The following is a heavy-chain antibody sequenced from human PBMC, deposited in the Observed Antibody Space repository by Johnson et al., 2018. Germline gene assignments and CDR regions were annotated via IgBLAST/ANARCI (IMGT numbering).Heavy chain of an antibody. Sequence: VQLVQSGGGLVQPGRSLRLSCAASGFTFDDYAMHWVRQAPGKGLEWVSGISWNSGSIGYADSVKGRFTISRDNAKNSLYLQMNSLRAEDTALYYCARANWNDETNYSYYMDVWGKGTTVTVSS. D-gene: IGHD1-20*01. CDR3: ARANWNDETNYSYYMDV. V-gene: IGHV3-9*01. CDR1: GFTFDDYA. CDR2: ISWNSGSI. J-gene: IGHJ6*03.